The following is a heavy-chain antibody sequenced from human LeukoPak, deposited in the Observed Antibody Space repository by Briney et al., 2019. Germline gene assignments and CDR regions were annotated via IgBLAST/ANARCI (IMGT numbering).Heavy chain of an antibody. D-gene: IGHD1-26*01. CDR2: INHSGST. Sequence: SETLSLTCAVYGGSFSGYYWSWIRQPPGKGLEWIGEINHSGSTNYNPSLKSRVSISVDTSKNQFSLKLSSVTAADTAVYYCARGRWELRFDQWGQGTLATVSS. V-gene: IGHV4-34*01. J-gene: IGHJ4*02. CDR3: ARGRWELRFDQ. CDR1: GGSFSGYY.